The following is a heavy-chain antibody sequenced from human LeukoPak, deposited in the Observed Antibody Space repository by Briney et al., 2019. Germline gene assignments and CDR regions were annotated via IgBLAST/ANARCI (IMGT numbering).Heavy chain of an antibody. D-gene: IGHD2-15*01. CDR2: INSDGSST. J-gene: IGHJ4*02. Sequence: GGSLRLSCAASGFTFSSYWIHWVRQAPGKGLGWVSRINSDGSSTSYADSVKGRFTISRDNAKNTLYLQMNSLRAEDTAVYFCASGRYNSGGYFFDYWGQGTLVTVSS. V-gene: IGHV3-74*01. CDR3: ASGRYNSGGYFFDY. CDR1: GFTFSSYW.